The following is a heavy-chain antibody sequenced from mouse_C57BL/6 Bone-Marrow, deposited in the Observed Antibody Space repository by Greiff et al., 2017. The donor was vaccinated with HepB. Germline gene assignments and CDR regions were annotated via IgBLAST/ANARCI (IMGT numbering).Heavy chain of an antibody. V-gene: IGHV14-3*01. D-gene: IGHD1-1*01. Sequence: EVMLVESVAELVRPGASVKLSCTASGFNIKNTYMHWVKQRPEQGLEWIGRIDPANGNTKYAPKFQGKATITADTSSNTAYLQLSSLTSEDTAIYYCARRGGGLYYGSSDWYFDVWGTGTTVTVSS. J-gene: IGHJ1*03. CDR3: ARRGGGLYYGSSDWYFDV. CDR1: GFNIKNTY. CDR2: IDPANGNT.